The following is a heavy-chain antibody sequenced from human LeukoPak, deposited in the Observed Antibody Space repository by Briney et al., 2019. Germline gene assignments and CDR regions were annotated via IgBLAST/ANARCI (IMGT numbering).Heavy chain of an antibody. CDR1: GFTFSSYA. Sequence: GGSLRLSCAASGFTFSSYAMSWVRQAPGKGLEWVSAISGSGGSTYYADSVKGRFTISRDNSKNTLYLQMNSLRAEDTAVYYCASHQDYYYDSGSYFASFGYWGQGTLVTVSS. J-gene: IGHJ4*02. CDR2: ISGSGGST. D-gene: IGHD3-10*01. CDR3: ASHQDYYYDSGSYFASFGY. V-gene: IGHV3-23*01.